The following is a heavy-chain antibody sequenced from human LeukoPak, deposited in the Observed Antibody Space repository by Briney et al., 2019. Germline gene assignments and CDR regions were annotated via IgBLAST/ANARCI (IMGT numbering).Heavy chain of an antibody. CDR1: GFTFSNYG. CDR2: ISYDESDK. CDR3: ARDRERAELRYYYYYMDV. Sequence: PGRSLRLSCAASGFTFSNYGMHWVRQAPGKGLEWVAVISYDESDKYYADSVKGRFTISRDNSKNTLYLQMNSLRPEDTAVYYCARDRERAELRYYYYYMDVWGKGTTVTVSS. V-gene: IGHV3-30*03. J-gene: IGHJ6*03. D-gene: IGHD1-1*01.